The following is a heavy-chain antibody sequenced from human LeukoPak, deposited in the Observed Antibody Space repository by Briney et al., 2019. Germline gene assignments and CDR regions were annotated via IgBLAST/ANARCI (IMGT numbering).Heavy chain of an antibody. CDR2: INHSGST. CDR3: TRNSGIIFGFRYFDL. J-gene: IGHJ2*01. CDR1: GGSFSGYY. V-gene: IGHV4-34*01. D-gene: IGHD3/OR15-3a*01. Sequence: SETLSLTCAVYGGSFSGYYWSWIRQPPGKGLEWIGEINHSGSTYYNPSLKSRVTISVDTSKNQFSLKLTSVTAADTAVYYCTRNSGIIFGFRYFDLWGRGTLVTVSS.